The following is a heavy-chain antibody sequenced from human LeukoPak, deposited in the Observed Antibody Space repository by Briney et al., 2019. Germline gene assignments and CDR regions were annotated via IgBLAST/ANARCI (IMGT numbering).Heavy chain of an antibody. CDR2: ISAYNGNT. CDR3: ARDVDTSMAYYFDC. V-gene: IGHV1-18*01. Sequence: ASVKVSCKASGYTFTSYGISWVRHAPGQGLEWMGWISAYNGNTNYAQRVQGRVTMTTDTSTSTAYMELRSLRSDDTAVYYCARDVDTSMAYYFDCWGQGTLVTVSS. J-gene: IGHJ4*02. CDR1: GYTFTSYG. D-gene: IGHD5-18*01.